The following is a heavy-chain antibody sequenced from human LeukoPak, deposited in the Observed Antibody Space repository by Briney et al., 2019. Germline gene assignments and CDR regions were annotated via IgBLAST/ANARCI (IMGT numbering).Heavy chain of an antibody. V-gene: IGHV3-21*01. J-gene: IGHJ6*03. D-gene: IGHD2-15*01. CDR1: GFTFSSYA. CDR3: ARDHRLYCSGGSCSLMDV. CDR2: ISGSSSYI. Sequence: GGSLRLSCAASGFTFSSYAMSWVRQAPGKGLEWVSAISGSSSYIYYADSVKGRFTISRNNAKNSLYLQMSSLRAEDTAMYYCARDHRLYCSGGSCSLMDVWGKGTTVTIFS.